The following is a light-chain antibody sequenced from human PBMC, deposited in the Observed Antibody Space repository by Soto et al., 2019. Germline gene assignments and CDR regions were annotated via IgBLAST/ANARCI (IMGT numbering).Light chain of an antibody. CDR3: EQYGPSLPMYT. Sequence: ENELTQSPGTLSLSPGERVTLSCRTSQSIDSRYFAWYQQKPSQAPRLLIYGASNRATGIPDRFRGSGSGTDFTLTVSGLEPEDFAVSYYEQYGPSLPMYTFGQGTKLEIK. CDR2: GAS. V-gene: IGKV3-20*01. J-gene: IGKJ2*01. CDR1: QSIDSRY.